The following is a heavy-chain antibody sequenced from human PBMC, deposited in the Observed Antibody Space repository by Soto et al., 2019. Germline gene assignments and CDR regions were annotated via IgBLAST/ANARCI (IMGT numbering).Heavy chain of an antibody. CDR1: GGSFSGYY. V-gene: IGHV4-34*01. D-gene: IGHD2-15*01. CDR3: ARRVGTGYCSGGSCSPSFDY. J-gene: IGHJ4*02. Sequence: SETLSLTCAVYGGSFSGYYWSWIRQPPGKGREWIGEINHSGSTNYNPSLKSRVTISVGTSKNQFSLKLSSVTAADTAVYYCARRVGTGYCSGGSCSPSFDYWGQGTLVTVS. CDR2: INHSGST.